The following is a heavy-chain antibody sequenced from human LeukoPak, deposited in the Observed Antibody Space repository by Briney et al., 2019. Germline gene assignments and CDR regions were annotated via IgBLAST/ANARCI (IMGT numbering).Heavy chain of an antibody. CDR2: TYYRSKWYN. CDR3: ARGDSSWYYFDY. CDR1: GDSVSINSAA. Sequence: SQTLSLTCATSGDSVSINSAAWNWIRQSPARGLEWLGRTYYRSKWYNDYAVSVKSRITINPDTSKNQFSLQLNSVTPEDTAVYYCARGDSSWYYFDYWGQGTLVTVSS. J-gene: IGHJ4*02. D-gene: IGHD6-13*01. V-gene: IGHV6-1*01.